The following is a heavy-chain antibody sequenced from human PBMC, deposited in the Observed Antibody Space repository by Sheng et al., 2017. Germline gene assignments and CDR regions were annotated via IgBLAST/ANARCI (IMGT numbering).Heavy chain of an antibody. CDR2: IYYSGST. Sequence: QVQLQESGPGLVKPSQTLSLTCAVSGGSISSGGYSWSWIRQPPGKGLEWIGYIYYSGSTYYNPSLKSRVTISVDTSKNQFSLKLSSVTAADTAVYYCARVGVATEVEYYFDYWGQGTLVT. V-gene: IGHV4-30-4*07. CDR3: ARVGVATEVEYYFDY. J-gene: IGHJ4*02. CDR1: GGSISSGGYS. D-gene: IGHD5-12*01.